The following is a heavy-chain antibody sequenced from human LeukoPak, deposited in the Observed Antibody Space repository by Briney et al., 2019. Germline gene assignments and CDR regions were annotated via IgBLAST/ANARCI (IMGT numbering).Heavy chain of an antibody. CDR1: GYIFTSYW. Sequence: PGESLNLSCRGSGYIFTSYWIGWVPQMPGKGLEWMGIIYPGDSDTIYSPSFQGQVTISADKSISTAYLQWSSLKASDTAMYYCARLWSTYYYDSSGYPYPNYYYYYMDVWGKGTTVTVSS. CDR2: IYPGDSDT. J-gene: IGHJ6*03. CDR3: ARLWSTYYYDSSGYPYPNYYYYYMDV. V-gene: IGHV5-51*03. D-gene: IGHD3-22*01.